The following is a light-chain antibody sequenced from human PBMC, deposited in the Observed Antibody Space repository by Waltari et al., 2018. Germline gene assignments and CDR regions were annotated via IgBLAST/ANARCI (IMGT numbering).Light chain of an antibody. V-gene: IGLV3-1*01. CDR3: QVWDSSTDV. CDR2: EDV. CDR1: KLGERS. J-gene: IGLJ2*01. Sequence: SYELTQPPSVSVSPGQTASIICSGDKLGERSASWYQQKAGQSPMLVIFEDVKRPSGMPVRCSGSKSWNTATLTIGGTQAMDEADYYCQVWDSSTDVFGGGTKLTVL.